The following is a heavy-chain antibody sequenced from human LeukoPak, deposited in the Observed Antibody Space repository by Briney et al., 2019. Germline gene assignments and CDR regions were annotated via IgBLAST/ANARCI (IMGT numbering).Heavy chain of an antibody. CDR2: INHSGST. V-gene: IGHV4-34*01. D-gene: IGHD4-17*01. CDR1: GGSFSAYY. CDR3: AREVQGGWDYGDDWFDP. Sequence: SETLSLTCAVYGGSFSAYYWSWIRQPPGKGLEWIGEINHSGSTNYNPSLKSRVTISVDTSKNQFSLKLSSVTAADTAVYYCAREVQGGWDYGDDWFDPWGQGTLVTVSS. J-gene: IGHJ5*02.